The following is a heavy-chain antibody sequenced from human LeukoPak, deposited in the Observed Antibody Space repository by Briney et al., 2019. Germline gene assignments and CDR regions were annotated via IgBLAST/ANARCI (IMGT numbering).Heavy chain of an antibody. D-gene: IGHD5-18*01. J-gene: IGHJ4*02. Sequence: PSETLSLTCAVYGGSFSGYYWSWIRQPPGKGLEWIGEINHSGNTNYNPSLKSRVTISVDTSKNQFSLKLSSVTAADTAVYYCARGQLSGPFDYWGQGTLVTVSS. CDR2: INHSGNT. V-gene: IGHV4-34*01. CDR3: ARGQLSGPFDY. CDR1: GGSFSGYY.